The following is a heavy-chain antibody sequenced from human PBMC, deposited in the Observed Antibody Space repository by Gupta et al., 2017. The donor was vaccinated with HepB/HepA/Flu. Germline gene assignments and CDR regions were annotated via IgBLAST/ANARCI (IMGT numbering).Heavy chain of an antibody. CDR3: ARPHGGYDSRSGDDY. J-gene: IGHJ4*02. Sequence: QVQLVQSGAEVKKPGSSVKVSCKASGGTFSSYAISWVRQAPGQGLEWMGRIIPILGIANYAQKFQGRVTITADKSTSTAYMELSSLRSEDTAVYYCARPHGGYDSRSGDDYWGQGTLVTVSS. CDR1: GGTFSSYA. CDR2: IIPILGIA. V-gene: IGHV1-69*04. D-gene: IGHD3-22*01.